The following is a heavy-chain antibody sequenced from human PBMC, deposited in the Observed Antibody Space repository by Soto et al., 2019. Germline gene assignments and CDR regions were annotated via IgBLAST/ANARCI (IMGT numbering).Heavy chain of an antibody. CDR3: AREGLVLVPTTVNTDYYYSAMDV. V-gene: IGHV1-69*05. D-gene: IGHD2-2*01. J-gene: IGHJ6*02. CDR2: IIPRSATS. CDR1: GDTFSTYT. Sequence: QVQLVQSGAEVKKPGSSVKVSCKASGDTFSTYTITWMRQAPGQGLEWMGGIIPRSATSNYAQKFQGRVTSPPDESTSTAYMELSSLRSEDTAVYYCAREGLVLVPTTVNTDYYYSAMDVWGQGTTVTVSS.